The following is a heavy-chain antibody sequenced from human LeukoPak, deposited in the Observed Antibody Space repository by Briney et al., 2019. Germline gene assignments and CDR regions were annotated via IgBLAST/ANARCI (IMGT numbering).Heavy chain of an antibody. CDR3: ARDHDNRDSSGYYFDF. J-gene: IGHJ4*02. V-gene: IGHV4-4*02. CDR1: GGSISSNNW. D-gene: IGHD3-22*01. Sequence: PSGTLSLTCAVSGGSISSNNWWSWVRQPPGKGLEWIGEIYHSGSTNYNPSLKSRVTISVDKSKNQFSLNLNSVTAADTAVYYCARDHDNRDSSGYYFDFWGQGTLVTVSS. CDR2: IYHSGST.